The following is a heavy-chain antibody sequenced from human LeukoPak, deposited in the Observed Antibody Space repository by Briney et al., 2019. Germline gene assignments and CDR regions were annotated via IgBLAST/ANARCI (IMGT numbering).Heavy chain of an antibody. CDR2: IYYSGST. CDR3: ARVWATPYGMDV. CDR1: GGSISSSSYY. Sequence: PSETLSLTCTVSGGSISSSSYYWGWIRQPPGKGLEWIGSIYYSGSTYYNPSLKSRVTISVDTSKNQFSLKLSSVTAADTAVYYCARVWATPYGMDVWGQGTTVTVSS. V-gene: IGHV4-39*01. J-gene: IGHJ6*02. D-gene: IGHD1-26*01.